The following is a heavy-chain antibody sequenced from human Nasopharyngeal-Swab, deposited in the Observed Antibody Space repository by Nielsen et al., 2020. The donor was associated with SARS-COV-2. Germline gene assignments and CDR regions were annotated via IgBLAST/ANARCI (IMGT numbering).Heavy chain of an antibody. CDR2: ISWNSGSI. V-gene: IGHV3-9*01. CDR3: AKDRRPYCSSTSCYGVDY. CDR1: GFTCDSSA. Sequence: SLKISCAASGFTCDSSAMLFVRHACGNCLAWVSGISWNSGSIGYADSVKGRFTISRDNAKNSLYLQMNSLRAEDTALYYCAKDRRPYCSSTSCYGVDYWRQRTLVTFSS. J-gene: IGHJ4*02. D-gene: IGHD2-2*01.